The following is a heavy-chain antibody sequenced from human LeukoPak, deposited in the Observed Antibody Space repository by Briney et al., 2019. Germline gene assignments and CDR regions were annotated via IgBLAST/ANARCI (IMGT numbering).Heavy chain of an antibody. D-gene: IGHD6-13*01. J-gene: IGHJ3*02. Sequence: GGSLRLSCAASGFTFSSYAMSWVRQAPGKGLEWVSGISGSGATTYYTDSAKGRFTISRDNSKKKLYLQMNSLRAEDTAVYYCARPYSSTWDAFDIWGQGTMVTVSS. CDR1: GFTFSSYA. CDR2: ISGSGATT. CDR3: ARPYSSTWDAFDI. V-gene: IGHV3-23*01.